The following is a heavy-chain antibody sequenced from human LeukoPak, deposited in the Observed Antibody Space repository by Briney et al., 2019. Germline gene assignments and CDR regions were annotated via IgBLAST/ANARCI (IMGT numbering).Heavy chain of an antibody. Sequence: TGGFLRLSCAASGFTFGSYAMHWVRQAPGKGLEWVAVISYDGSNKYYADSVKGRFTISRDNAKNSLYLQMNSLRAEDTAVYYCARDLDLNFDYWGQGTLVTVSS. CDR2: ISYDGSNK. V-gene: IGHV3-30*07. CDR3: ARDLDLNFDY. J-gene: IGHJ4*02. CDR1: GFTFGSYA.